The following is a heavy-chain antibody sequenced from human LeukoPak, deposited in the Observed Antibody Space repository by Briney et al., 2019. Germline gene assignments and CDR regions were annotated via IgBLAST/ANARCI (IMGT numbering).Heavy chain of an antibody. D-gene: IGHD6-19*01. CDR2: ISSYNGNT. Sequence: GASVKVSCKASGYTFTSYGISWVRQAPGQGLEWMGWISSYNGNTNYAQKLQGRVTMSTDTSTGTAYMELRSLRSDDTAVYYCARRVEVASRDAFDIWGQGTMVTVSS. CDR3: ARRVEVASRDAFDI. CDR1: GYTFTSYG. J-gene: IGHJ3*02. V-gene: IGHV1-18*01.